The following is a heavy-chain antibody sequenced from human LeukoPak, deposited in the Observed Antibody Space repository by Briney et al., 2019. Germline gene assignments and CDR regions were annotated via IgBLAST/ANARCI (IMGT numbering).Heavy chain of an antibody. CDR2: IYYRGST. Sequence: PSETLSLTCTVSGGSISSGSYYWSWIRQPPGKELEWIGYIYYRGSTNYNPSLKSRVTMSVDTSKNQFSLKLSSVTAADTAVYYCARHDFNSGWNFDYWGQGTLVTVSS. CDR1: GGSISSGSYY. D-gene: IGHD6-19*01. J-gene: IGHJ4*02. V-gene: IGHV4-61*01. CDR3: ARHDFNSGWNFDY.